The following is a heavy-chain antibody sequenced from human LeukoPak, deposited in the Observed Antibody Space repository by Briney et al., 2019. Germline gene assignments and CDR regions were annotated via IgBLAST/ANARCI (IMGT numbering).Heavy chain of an antibody. D-gene: IGHD3-22*01. CDR2: ISGSGGST. V-gene: IGHV3-23*01. J-gene: IGHJ4*02. Sequence: GGSLSLSCAVSGFTFSSSAMSWVRQAPGKGLEWVSAISGSGGSTYYADSAKGRFTISRDNSKNTLYVQMNSLRAEDTAVYYCAKGVYYYDSSGYYYTYYFDYWGQGTLVTVSS. CDR1: GFTFSSSA. CDR3: AKGVYYYDSSGYYYTYYFDY.